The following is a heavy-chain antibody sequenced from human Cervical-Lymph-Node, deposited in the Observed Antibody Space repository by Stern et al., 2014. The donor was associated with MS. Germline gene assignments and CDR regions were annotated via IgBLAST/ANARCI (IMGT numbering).Heavy chain of an antibody. CDR1: GFSFSSYA. V-gene: IGHV3-23*04. CDR2: INNSGGTR. J-gene: IGHJ4*02. CDR3: AKAGCGNHNCYVNC. D-gene: IGHD2-2*01. Sequence: EVQLVESGGGLVQPGGSLRLSCAASGFSFSSYAMSWVRQAPGKGLEWVSVINNSGGTRYFADYVQGRFTISRDNSKNTLYLQMNSLRVEDTAVYYCAKAGCGNHNCYVNCWGQGTLVTVTS.